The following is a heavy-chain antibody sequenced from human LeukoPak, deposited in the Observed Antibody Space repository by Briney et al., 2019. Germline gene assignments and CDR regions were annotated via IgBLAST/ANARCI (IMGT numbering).Heavy chain of an antibody. D-gene: IGHD6-6*01. CDR1: GFTFSSYW. CDR3: ARDKKQLVRGSDAFDI. CDR2: IKQDGSEK. J-gene: IGHJ3*02. Sequence: PGGSLRLSCAASGFTFSSYWMSWVRQAPGKGLEWVANIKQDGSEKYYVDSVKGRFTISRDNAKNSLYLQMNSLRAEDTAVYYCARDKKQLVRGSDAFDIWGQGTMVTVSS. V-gene: IGHV3-7*01.